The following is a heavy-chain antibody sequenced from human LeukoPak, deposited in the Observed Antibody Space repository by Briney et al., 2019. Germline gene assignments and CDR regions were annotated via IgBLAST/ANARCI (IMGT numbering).Heavy chain of an antibody. CDR1: GFTFSSYG. Sequence: GRSLRLSCAASGFTFSSYGMHWVRQAPGKGLEWVATINEDGSERYYMDSMKGRFTISRDNGDNSLYLQMNSLRAEDTAVYYCATASPYCSGDYCRLRFDYWGQGTLVTVSS. CDR3: ATASPYCSGDYCRLRFDY. CDR2: INEDGSER. V-gene: IGHV3-7*03. D-gene: IGHD3-22*01. J-gene: IGHJ4*02.